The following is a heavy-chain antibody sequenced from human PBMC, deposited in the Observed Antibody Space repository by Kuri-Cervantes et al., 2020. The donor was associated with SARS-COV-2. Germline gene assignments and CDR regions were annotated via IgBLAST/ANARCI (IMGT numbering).Heavy chain of an antibody. V-gene: IGHV1-69*13. CDR3: AGRLRFSHSDAFDI. CDR1: GGTFSSYD. J-gene: IGHJ3*02. Sequence: SVKVSCKASGGTFSSYDISWVRQAPGQGLEWMGGIIPIFGTANYAQKFQGRVTITADESTSTAYMELSSLRSEDTAVYYCAGRLRFSHSDAFDIWGQGTMVTVSS. D-gene: IGHD3-3*01. CDR2: IIPIFGTA.